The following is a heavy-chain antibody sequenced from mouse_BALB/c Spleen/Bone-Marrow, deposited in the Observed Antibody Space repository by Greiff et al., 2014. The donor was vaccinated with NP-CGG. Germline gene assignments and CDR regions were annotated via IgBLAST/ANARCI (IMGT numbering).Heavy chain of an antibody. CDR3: ARRNGNFRYYAMDY. Sequence: VQLQQSGPGLVQPSQSLSITCTVSGFSLTTYDVVWVRQSPGKGLEWLGVIWSGGSTDYNAAFISRLSINKDNSKSQVFFKMNKLQAYDTAIYYCARRNGNFRYYAMDYWGQGTSVTVSS. J-gene: IGHJ4*01. D-gene: IGHD2-1*01. V-gene: IGHV2-2*01. CDR1: GFSLTTYD. CDR2: IWSGGST.